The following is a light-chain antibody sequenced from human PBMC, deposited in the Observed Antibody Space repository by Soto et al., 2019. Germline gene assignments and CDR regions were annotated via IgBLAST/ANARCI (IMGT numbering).Light chain of an antibody. CDR1: QSVSNY. V-gene: IGKV3-20*01. J-gene: IGKJ1*01. Sequence: EFVLTQSPGTLSLSPGERATLSCRASQSVSNYLVWYQQKPGHAPRLLISGASSRATGIPDRFSGSGSGTEFTLTIRRLEPEDFAVYYCQQYGGSPQTFGQGTKVEIK. CDR3: QQYGGSPQT. CDR2: GAS.